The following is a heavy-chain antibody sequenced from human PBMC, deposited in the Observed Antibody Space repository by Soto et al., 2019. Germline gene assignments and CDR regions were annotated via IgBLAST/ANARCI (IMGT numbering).Heavy chain of an antibody. V-gene: IGHV1-46*01. CDR3: ARGTRGFSHYYGMDV. CDR1: GYTFTSYY. D-gene: IGHD3-10*01. J-gene: IGHJ6*02. Sequence: QVQLVQSGAEVKKPGASVKVSCKASGYTFTSYYVHWVRQAPGQGLEWMGIINPSGGSTSYAQKFQGRVTMTRDTSTSTVYMELSSLRSEDTAVYYCARGTRGFSHYYGMDVWGQGTTVTVSS. CDR2: INPSGGST.